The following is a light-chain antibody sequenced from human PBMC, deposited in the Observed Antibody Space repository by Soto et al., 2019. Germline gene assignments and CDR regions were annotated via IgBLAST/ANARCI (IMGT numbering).Light chain of an antibody. CDR2: DVS. V-gene: IGLV2-11*01. J-gene: IGLJ1*01. Sequence: QLVLTQPRSVSGSPGQSVTISCTGTSSDVGSYSYVSWYQQHPGKAPELMIYDVSKRPSGVPDRFSGSKSGNTASLTISGLQAGDEADYYCCSYAGSYTYVFGTGTKVTVL. CDR1: SSDVGSYSY. CDR3: CSYAGSYTYV.